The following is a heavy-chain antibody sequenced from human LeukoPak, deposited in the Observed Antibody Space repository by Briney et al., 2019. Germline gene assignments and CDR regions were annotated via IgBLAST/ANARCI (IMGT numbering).Heavy chain of an antibody. CDR3: ARRRGYCSSTSCYGYWFDP. V-gene: IGHV4-34*01. CDR1: GGSFSGYY. J-gene: IGHJ5*02. Sequence: SETLSLTCAVYGGSFSGYYWSWIRQPPGKGLEWVGEINHSGSTNYNPSLKSRVTISVDTPKNQFSLKLSSVTAADTAVYYCARRRGYCSSTSCYGYWFDPWGQGTLVTVSS. CDR2: INHSGST. D-gene: IGHD2-2*01.